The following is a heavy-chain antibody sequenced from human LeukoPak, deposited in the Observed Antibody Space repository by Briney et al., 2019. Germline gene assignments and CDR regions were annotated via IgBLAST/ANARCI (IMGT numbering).Heavy chain of an antibody. J-gene: IGHJ5*02. Sequence: PGGSLRLSCVASGFTFSSYWMSWVRQAPGKGRVCVANIRQDGSEKEYADSVKGRITISRDNAKNSLYLQMNSLRAEDTAVYYCARDPRELYDSSCLNWFGPWGQGTLVTVSS. V-gene: IGHV3-7*01. CDR3: ARDPRELYDSSCLNWFGP. D-gene: IGHD3-22*01. CDR2: IRQDGSEK. CDR1: GFTFSSYW.